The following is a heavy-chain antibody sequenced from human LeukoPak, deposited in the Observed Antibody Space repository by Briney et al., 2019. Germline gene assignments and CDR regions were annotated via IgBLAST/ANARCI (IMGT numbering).Heavy chain of an antibody. V-gene: IGHV4-59*01. CDR1: GGSISSYY. CDR3: ARGARAKTTMYYYYYMDV. D-gene: IGHD4-17*01. CDR2: IYYSGST. Sequence: PSETLSLTCTVSGGSISSYYWSWIRQPPGKGLEWIGYIYYSGSTNYNPSLKSRVTISVDTSKNQFSLKLSSVTAADTAVYYCARGARAKTTMYYYYYMDVWGKGTTVTVSS. J-gene: IGHJ6*03.